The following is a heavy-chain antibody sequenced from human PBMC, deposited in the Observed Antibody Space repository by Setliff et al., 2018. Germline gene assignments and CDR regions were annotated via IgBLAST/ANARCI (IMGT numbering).Heavy chain of an antibody. V-gene: IGHV1-18*04. Sequence: GASVKVSCKASGYAFINFYMYWVRQAPGQGLEWMGWISAYNGDTNYAQKLQGRVTMTTDTSTSTAYMELRSLRSDDTAVYYCARINFYVSSGFYYASDYWGQGTLVTVSS. CDR2: ISAYNGDT. CDR3: ARINFYVSSGFYYASDY. CDR1: GYAFINFY. D-gene: IGHD3-22*01. J-gene: IGHJ4*02.